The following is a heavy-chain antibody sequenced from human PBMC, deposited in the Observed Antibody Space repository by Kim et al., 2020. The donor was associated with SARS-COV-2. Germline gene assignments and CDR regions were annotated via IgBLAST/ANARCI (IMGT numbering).Heavy chain of an antibody. J-gene: IGHJ4*02. V-gene: IGHV3-30*18. D-gene: IGHD6-13*01. CDR3: AKDVRSEAAALES. Sequence: GSLRLSCAASGFTFSRNGMHWVRQAPGKGLEWVAVISNDGKNKYYQDSVKGRFTISRDNSRSTLYLQMNSLRDADTAIYYCAKDVRSEAAALESWGQGTLVTVSS. CDR1: GFTFSRNG. CDR2: ISNDGKNK.